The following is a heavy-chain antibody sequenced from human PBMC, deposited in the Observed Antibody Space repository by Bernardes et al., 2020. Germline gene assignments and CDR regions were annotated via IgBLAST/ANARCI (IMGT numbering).Heavy chain of an antibody. J-gene: IGHJ2*01. D-gene: IGHD3-16*01. Sequence: GGSLRLSCAASGFTFSRYWMNWVLPAPGKGPEWVANIKQDGREKNYVDSVKGRFTISRDNAKNSLYLQMNSLRAEDTAVYYCSRDGEGAYPFWYFDLWGRGTLVTVSS. CDR3: SRDGEGAYPFWYFDL. CDR1: GFTFSRYW. CDR2: IKQDGREK. V-gene: IGHV3-7*01.